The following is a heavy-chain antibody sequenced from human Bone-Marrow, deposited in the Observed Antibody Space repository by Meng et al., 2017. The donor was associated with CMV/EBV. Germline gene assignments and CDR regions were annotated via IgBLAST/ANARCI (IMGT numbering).Heavy chain of an antibody. D-gene: IGHD2-2*02. CDR3: ARGYCSGASCYIDD. V-gene: IGHV3-48*04. CDR2: ISSSSGTI. J-gene: IGHJ4*02. Sequence: GGSLRLSCAASGFTFSSYSMNWVRQAPGKGLEWISYISSSSGTIYYADSVKGRFTISRDNAKNSLYLQMNSLRVEDTAVYYCARGYCSGASCYIDDWGQGTLVTVSS. CDR1: GFTFSSYS.